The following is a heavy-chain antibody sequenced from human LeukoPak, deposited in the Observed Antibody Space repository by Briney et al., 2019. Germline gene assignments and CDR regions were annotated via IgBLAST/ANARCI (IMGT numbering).Heavy chain of an antibody. CDR2: ISAYNGNT. J-gene: IGHJ4*02. V-gene: IGHV1-18*01. D-gene: IGHD3-22*01. CDR1: GYTFTSYG. Sequence: VASVKVSCKASGYTFTSYGISWVRQAPGQGLEWMGWISAYNGNTNYAQKLQGRVTMTEDTSTDTAYMELSSLRSEDTAVYYCATIYDSSGYYSKNWGQGTLVTVSS. CDR3: ATIYDSSGYYSKN.